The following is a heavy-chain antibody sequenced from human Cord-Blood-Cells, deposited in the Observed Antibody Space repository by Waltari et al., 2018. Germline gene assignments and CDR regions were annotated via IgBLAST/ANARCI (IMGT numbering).Heavy chain of an antibody. CDR3: ATAIALRSSGYDYFDY. CDR1: GYTLTELS. CDR2: CDPEDGET. J-gene: IGHJ4*02. Sequence: QVQLVQSGAEVKKPGASVKVSCKVSGYTLTELSMHWVRQAPGKGLEWMGGCDPEDGETIYAQKCQGRVTMTEDTSTDTAYMELSSLRSEDTAVYYCATAIALRSSGYDYFDYWGQGTLVTVSS. V-gene: IGHV1-24*01. D-gene: IGHD5-12*01.